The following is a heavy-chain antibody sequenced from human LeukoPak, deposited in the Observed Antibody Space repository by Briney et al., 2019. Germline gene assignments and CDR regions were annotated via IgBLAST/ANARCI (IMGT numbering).Heavy chain of an antibody. J-gene: IGHJ4*02. CDR2: IYYSGST. Sequence: PSETLSLTCTVSGGSISSSSYYWGWIRQPPGKGLEWIGSIYYSGSTYYNPSLKSRVTISVDTSKNQFSLKLSSVTAADTAVYYCASSGATQGYFDYWGQGTLVTVSS. D-gene: IGHD1-26*01. V-gene: IGHV4-39*01. CDR3: ASSGATQGYFDY. CDR1: GGSISSSSYY.